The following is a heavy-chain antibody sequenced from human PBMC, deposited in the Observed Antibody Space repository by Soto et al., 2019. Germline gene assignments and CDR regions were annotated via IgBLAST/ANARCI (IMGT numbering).Heavy chain of an antibody. CDR1: GFTFSKYT. CDR2: ISDDGSNT. CDR3: AREVYYDFWSGFNTHPYYFDD. J-gene: IGHJ4*01. D-gene: IGHD3-3*01. V-gene: IGHV3-30-3*01. Sequence: QVQLVESGGGVVQPGRSLRLSCAASGFTFSKYTMHWVRQAPGKGLEWVAAISDDGSNTYYADSVKGRFTISRDNSKNTLYLQMNSLSNEDTAVHYCAREVYYDFWSGFNTHPYYFDDWGHGTLVTVSS.